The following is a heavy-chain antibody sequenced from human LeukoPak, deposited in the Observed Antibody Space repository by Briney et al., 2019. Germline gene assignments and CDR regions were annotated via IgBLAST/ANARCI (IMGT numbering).Heavy chain of an antibody. Sequence: PSETLSLTCSASGDPISSDYWSWIRQPPGKGLEWIGYISYSGSTKSNPALKSRVTISGDRSKNQFSLKMTSVTAADTAVYYCAKPHPAVTTTNWYFDLWGRGTLVTVSS. V-gene: IGHV4-59*08. J-gene: IGHJ2*01. D-gene: IGHD4-17*01. CDR1: GDPISSDY. CDR2: ISYSGST. CDR3: AKPHPAVTTTNWYFDL.